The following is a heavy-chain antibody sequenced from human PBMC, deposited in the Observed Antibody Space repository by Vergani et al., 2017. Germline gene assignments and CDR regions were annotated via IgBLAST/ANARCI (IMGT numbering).Heavy chain of an antibody. J-gene: IGHJ6*02. CDR2: IIPIFGTA. Sequence: QVQLVQSGAEVKKPGSSVKVSCKASGVTFSSYAISWVRQAPGQGLEWMGGIIPIFGTANYAQKFQGRVTITADDSTSTAYMELGSLRSEDTAVYYCARVRCSSNSCYAGYYYYGMNGWGQGTTVTVSS. D-gene: IGHD2-2*01. CDR3: ARVRCSSNSCYAGYYYYGMNG. V-gene: IGHV1-69*12. CDR1: GVTFSSYA.